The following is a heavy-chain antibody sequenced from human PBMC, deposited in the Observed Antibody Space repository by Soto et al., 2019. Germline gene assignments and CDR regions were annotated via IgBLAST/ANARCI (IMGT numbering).Heavy chain of an antibody. Sequence: EVQLVESGGALVQPGGSLRLSCAGSGFNFGSYEMNWVRQGPGKGLEWLSYIDRSGSPIMYADSVRGRFIISRDNAKSSLFLQMNSLRAEDTAIYYCATKIFGTTYFGNWGQGTLVTVSS. J-gene: IGHJ4*02. V-gene: IGHV3-48*03. CDR3: ATKIFGTTYFGN. CDR2: IDRSGSPI. CDR1: GFNFGSYE. D-gene: IGHD1-7*01.